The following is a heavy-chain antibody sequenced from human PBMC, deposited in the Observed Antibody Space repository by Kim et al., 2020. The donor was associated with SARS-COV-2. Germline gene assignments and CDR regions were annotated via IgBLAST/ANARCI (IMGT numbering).Heavy chain of an antibody. D-gene: IGHD6-13*01. CDR2: IKRDFST. Sequence: GGSLRLSCAASGFTFNIYYMHWVRQAPGKGLVWVSRIKRDFSTTYADSVKGRFTISRDNAKNTVYLQMNSLRDEDTAVYYCTTGTATSGAYDYWGQGTLVTVSS. CDR3: TTGTATSGAYDY. V-gene: IGHV3-74*03. J-gene: IGHJ4*02. CDR1: GFTFNIYY.